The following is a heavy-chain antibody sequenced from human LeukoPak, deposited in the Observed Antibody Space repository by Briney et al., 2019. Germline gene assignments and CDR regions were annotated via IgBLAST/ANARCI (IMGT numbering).Heavy chain of an antibody. V-gene: IGHV1-8*02. Sequence: ASVKVSCKASGYTFTGYYMHWVRQAPGQGLEWMGWINPNSGNTGYAQKFQGRVTMTRNTSISTAYMELSSLRSEDTAVYYCAREYSSPGNYYYGMDVWGQGTTVTVSS. CDR3: AREYSSPGNYYYGMDV. CDR2: INPNSGNT. J-gene: IGHJ6*02. CDR1: GYTFTGYY. D-gene: IGHD6-6*01.